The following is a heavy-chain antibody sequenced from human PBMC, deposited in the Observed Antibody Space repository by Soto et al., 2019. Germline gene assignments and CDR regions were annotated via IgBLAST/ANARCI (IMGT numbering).Heavy chain of an antibody. CDR2: ITSSGSSK. D-gene: IGHD6-13*01. J-gene: IGHJ4*02. CDR3: ARDWGVSSWDNNDY. Sequence: QAQLVESGGDLVKPGGSLRLSCIASGFSFSDHYMSWIRQAPGKGLEWVSHITSSGSSKYYADSVKGRFTISRDNAKNSLYLQMNSLRAEDTAVYYCARDWGVSSWDNNDYWGQGTLVTVSS. V-gene: IGHV3-11*01. CDR1: GFSFSDHY.